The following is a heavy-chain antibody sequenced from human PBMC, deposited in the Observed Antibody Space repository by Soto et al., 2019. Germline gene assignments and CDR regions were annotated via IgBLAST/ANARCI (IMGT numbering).Heavy chain of an antibody. J-gene: IGHJ4*01. V-gene: IGHV3-7*01. CDR2: IDQHGTEE. CDR3: ATGPLEY. Sequence: EGQLVESGGGLAQPGGSLRLSCAASGFNFSRYWMNWVRQAPGKGLEWVANIDQHGTEEYYVDSMEGRFTISRDNAKNSVFLQMNGLRVEDTAVYYCATGPLEYWGHGILVTVSS. CDR1: GFNFSRYW.